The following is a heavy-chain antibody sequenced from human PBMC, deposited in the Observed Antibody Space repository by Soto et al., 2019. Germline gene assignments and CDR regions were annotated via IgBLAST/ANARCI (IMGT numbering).Heavy chain of an antibody. V-gene: IGHV4-31*03. Sequence: SETLSLTCTVSGGSISSGGYYWSWIRQHPGKGLEWIGYIYYSGSTYYNPSLKSRVTISVDTSKNQFSLKLSSVTAADTAVYYCARRRIFGGTMVRGRMYYFDYWGQGTLVTVSS. CDR1: GGSISSGGYY. CDR3: ARRRIFGGTMVRGRMYYFDY. CDR2: IYYSGST. D-gene: IGHD3-10*01. J-gene: IGHJ4*02.